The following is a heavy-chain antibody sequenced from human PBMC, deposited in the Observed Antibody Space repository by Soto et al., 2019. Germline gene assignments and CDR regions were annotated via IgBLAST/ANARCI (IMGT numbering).Heavy chain of an antibody. CDR2: VIPIYGTP. CDR1: RGALSSYA. Sequence: QVQLVQSGAEVKQPGSSVKVSCKASRGALSSYAITWVRQAPGQGLDWMGRVIPIYGTPNYAQKFQGRLSLTVDASKSTAYLELSGLRSEDTAVYFCASAGSPEINRGAWDIWGQGTVVTVSS. V-gene: IGHV1-69*18. CDR3: ASAGSPEINRGAWDI. J-gene: IGHJ3*02.